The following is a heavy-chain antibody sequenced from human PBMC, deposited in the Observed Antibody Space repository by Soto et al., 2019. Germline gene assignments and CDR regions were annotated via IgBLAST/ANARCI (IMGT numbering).Heavy chain of an antibody. D-gene: IGHD6-13*01. CDR2: ISGSGGST. J-gene: IGHJ4*02. CDR1: GFTFSSYA. CDR3: AKRKGIAAAGPPSYYFDY. Sequence: GESLKISCAASGFTFSSYAMSWVRQAPGKGLEWVSAISGSGGSTYYADSVKGRFTISRDNSKNTLYLQMNSLRAEDTAVYYCAKRKGIAAAGPPSYYFDYWGQGTLVTVSS. V-gene: IGHV3-23*01.